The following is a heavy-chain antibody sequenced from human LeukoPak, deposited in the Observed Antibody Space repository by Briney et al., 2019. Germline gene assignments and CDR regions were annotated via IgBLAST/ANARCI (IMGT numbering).Heavy chain of an antibody. CDR3: ARDRGIAAAGRWFDP. J-gene: IGHJ5*02. CDR1: GFNYSSYA. V-gene: IGHV3-30-3*01. D-gene: IGHD6-13*01. Sequence: GRPLRLSCAASGFNYSSYAIHWVRQAPGKGLERVAVISYDGSNKYYADSVKGRFTISRDNSKNTLYLQMNSLRAEDTAVYYCARDRGIAAAGRWFDPWGQGTLVTVSS. CDR2: ISYDGSNK.